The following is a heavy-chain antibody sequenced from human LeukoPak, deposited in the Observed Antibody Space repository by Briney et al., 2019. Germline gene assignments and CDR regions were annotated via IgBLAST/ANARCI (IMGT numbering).Heavy chain of an antibody. D-gene: IGHD4-17*01. V-gene: IGHV1-2*02. CDR1: GYTFTSYG. Sequence: ASVKVSCKASGYTFTSYGISWVRQAPGQGLEWMGWINPNSGGTNYAQKFQGRVTMTRDTSISTAYMELSRLRSDDTAVYYCARDYGDYGTEFDYWGQGTLVTVSS. J-gene: IGHJ4*02. CDR3: ARDYGDYGTEFDY. CDR2: INPNSGGT.